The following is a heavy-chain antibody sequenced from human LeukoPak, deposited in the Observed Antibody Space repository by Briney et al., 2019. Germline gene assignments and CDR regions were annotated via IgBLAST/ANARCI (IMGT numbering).Heavy chain of an antibody. CDR1: GYTFTGYY. CDR3: ARSVEWLSIADY. D-gene: IGHD3-3*01. J-gene: IGHJ4*02. CDR2: INPTGGST. Sequence: ASVKVSCKASGYTFTGYYMHWVRQAPGQGLEWMGIINPTGGSTSYAQKFQGRVTVTRDTSTSTVYMELSSLRSEDTAVYYCARSVEWLSIADYWGQGTLVTVSS. V-gene: IGHV1-46*01.